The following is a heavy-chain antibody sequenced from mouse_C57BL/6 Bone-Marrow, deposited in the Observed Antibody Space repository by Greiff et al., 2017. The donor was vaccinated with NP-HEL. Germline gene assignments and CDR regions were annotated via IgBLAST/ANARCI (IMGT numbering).Heavy chain of an antibody. V-gene: IGHV1-62-3*01. Sequence: QVQLQQPGAELVMPGASVKLSCKASGYTFTNYWMHWVKQRPGRGLEWIGRIAPTSGCTKYNEKFKSKATLTVDKPSSTAYMQLSSLTSGDSAVYYCARYYYGSNYFDYWGQGTTLTVTA. CDR2: IAPTSGCT. D-gene: IGHD1-1*01. CDR1: GYTFTNYW. J-gene: IGHJ2*01. CDR3: ARYYYGSNYFDY.